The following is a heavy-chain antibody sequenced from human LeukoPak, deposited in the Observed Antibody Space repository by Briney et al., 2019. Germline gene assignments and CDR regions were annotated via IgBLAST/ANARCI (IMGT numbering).Heavy chain of an antibody. V-gene: IGHV3-9*03. CDR3: AKSRYCSSTSCYTGFDY. CDR2: ISWNSGSI. D-gene: IGHD2-2*02. CDR1: GFTFDDYA. J-gene: IGHJ4*02. Sequence: GGSLRLSCAASGFTFDDYAMHWVRQAPGKGLEGVSGISWNSGSIGYADSVKGRFTISRDNAKNSLYLQMNSLSAEDMALYYCAKSRYCSSTSCYTGFDYWGQGTLVTVSS.